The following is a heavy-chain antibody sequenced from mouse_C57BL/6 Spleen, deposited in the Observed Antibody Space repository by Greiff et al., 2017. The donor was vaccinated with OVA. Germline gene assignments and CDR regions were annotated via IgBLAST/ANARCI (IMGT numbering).Heavy chain of an antibody. CDR2: IYPRSGNT. D-gene: IGHD2-3*01. Sequence: QVTLKESGAELARPGASVKLSCKASGYTFTSYGISWVKQRTGQGLEWIGEIYPRSGNTYYNEKFKGKATLTADKSSSTAYMELRSLTSEDSAVYFCARSIYDGYYGAMDYWGQGTSVTVSS. CDR3: ARSIYDGYYGAMDY. J-gene: IGHJ4*01. V-gene: IGHV1-81*01. CDR1: GYTFTSYG.